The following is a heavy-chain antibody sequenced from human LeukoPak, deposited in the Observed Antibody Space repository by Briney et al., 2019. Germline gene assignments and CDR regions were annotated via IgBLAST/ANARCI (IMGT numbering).Heavy chain of an antibody. CDR2: IKHDGSET. CDR1: GFTFSSTW. J-gene: IGHJ6*02. V-gene: IGHV3-7*02. D-gene: IGHD3-16*01. CDR3: AKNGGPHGMDV. Sequence: GGSLRLSCAASGFTFSSTWMSWVRQAPGKGLEWVANIKHDGSETNYVDSVKGRFTISRDNAKNSLHLQMNSLRVEDTAVYYCAKNGGPHGMDVWGQGTTVTVSS.